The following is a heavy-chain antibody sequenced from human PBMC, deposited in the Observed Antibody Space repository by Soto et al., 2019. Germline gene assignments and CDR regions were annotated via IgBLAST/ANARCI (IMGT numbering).Heavy chain of an antibody. CDR1: GFTFDDYA. V-gene: IGHV3-9*01. D-gene: IGHD2-2*01. Sequence: EVQLVESGGGLVQPGRSLRLSCAASGFTFDDYAMHWVRQAPGKGLEWVSGISWNSGSIGYADSVKGRFTISRDNAKNYLYLQMNSLRAEDTALYYCATGQYQLPISDAFDIWGQGTMVTVSS. J-gene: IGHJ3*02. CDR3: ATGQYQLPISDAFDI. CDR2: ISWNSGSI.